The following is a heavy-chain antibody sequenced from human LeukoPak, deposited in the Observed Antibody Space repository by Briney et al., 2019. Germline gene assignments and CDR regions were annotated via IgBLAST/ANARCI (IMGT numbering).Heavy chain of an antibody. D-gene: IGHD7-27*01. CDR3: AIDPNWGTHS. V-gene: IGHV3-23*01. Sequence: QPGGSLRLSCAASGFTFSTYTMYWVRHPPGKRLEWVSIIGSSGGGIHYADSVKGRFTISRDNSKNVLYLQMNSLRVEDTAVYYCAIDPNWGTHSWGQGVLVTVSS. CDR2: IGSSGGGI. J-gene: IGHJ4*02. CDR1: GFTFSTYT.